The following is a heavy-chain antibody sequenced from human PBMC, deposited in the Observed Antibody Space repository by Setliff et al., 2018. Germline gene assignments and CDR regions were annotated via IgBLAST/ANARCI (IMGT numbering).Heavy chain of an antibody. CDR1: GFTFSSYA. CDR3: AKRDYYDSSGYLLPYMDV. CDR2: ISGSGGST. Sequence: LRLSCAASGFTFSSYAMSWVRQAPGKGLEWVSAISGSGGSTYYADSVKGRFTISRDNSKNTLYLQMSSLRAEDTAVYYCAKRDYYDSSGYLLPYMDVWGKGTTVTVS. V-gene: IGHV3-23*01. D-gene: IGHD3-22*01. J-gene: IGHJ6*03.